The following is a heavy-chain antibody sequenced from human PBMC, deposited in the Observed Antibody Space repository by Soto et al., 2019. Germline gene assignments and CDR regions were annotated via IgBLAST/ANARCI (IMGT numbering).Heavy chain of an antibody. D-gene: IGHD3-3*01. CDR2: IYHSGST. Sequence: SETLSLTCTVSGGSISSSSYYWGWIRQPPGKGLEWIGSIYHSGSTYYNPSLKSRVTISVDRSKNQFSLKLSSVTAADTAVYYCASNTYYDFWSGYEYKSMDVWGQGTTVTVSS. CDR1: GGSISSSSYY. J-gene: IGHJ6*02. CDR3: ASNTYYDFWSGYEYKSMDV. V-gene: IGHV4-39*07.